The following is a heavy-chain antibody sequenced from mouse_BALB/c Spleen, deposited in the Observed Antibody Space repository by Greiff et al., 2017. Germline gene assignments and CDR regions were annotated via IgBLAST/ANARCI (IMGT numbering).Heavy chain of an antibody. CDR2: ILPGSGST. V-gene: IGHV1-9*01. Sequence: VQLQQSGAELMKPGASVKISCKATGYTFSSYWIEWVKQRPGHGLEWIGEILPGSGSTNYNEKFKGKATFTADTSSNTAYMQLSSLTSEDSAVYYCARKRGYDGFADWGQGTLVTVSA. CDR3: ARKRGYDGFAD. D-gene: IGHD2-2*01. CDR1: GYTFSSYW. J-gene: IGHJ3*01.